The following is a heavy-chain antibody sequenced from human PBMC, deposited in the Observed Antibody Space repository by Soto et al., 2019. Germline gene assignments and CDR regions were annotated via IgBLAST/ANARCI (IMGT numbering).Heavy chain of an antibody. Sequence: SETLSLTCTVSGGSVSSEGYYWSWIRQPPGKGLECIGYIYYSGSTNYNPSLKSRVTISVDTSKNQFSLKLNSVTAADTAVYYCARDRTYGYSYFDYWGQGILVTVSS. CDR3: ARDRTYGYSYFDY. D-gene: IGHD5-18*01. CDR1: GGSVSSEGYY. CDR2: IYYSGST. V-gene: IGHV4-61*08. J-gene: IGHJ4*02.